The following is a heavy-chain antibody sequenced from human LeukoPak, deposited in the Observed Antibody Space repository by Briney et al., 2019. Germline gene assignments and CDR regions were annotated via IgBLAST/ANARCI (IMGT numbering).Heavy chain of an antibody. J-gene: IGHJ4*02. CDR2: IYYTGST. D-gene: IGHD1-26*01. CDR3: ARRGGSGRAFDY. CDR1: GASISGGTYY. Sequence: SETLSLTCSVSGASISGGTYYWGWIRQPPGKGLEWIGCIYYTGSTYDNPSLKSRVTISVDTSKNQFSLKLSSVTAADTAVYYCARRGGSGRAFDYWGQGTLVTVSS. V-gene: IGHV4-39*01.